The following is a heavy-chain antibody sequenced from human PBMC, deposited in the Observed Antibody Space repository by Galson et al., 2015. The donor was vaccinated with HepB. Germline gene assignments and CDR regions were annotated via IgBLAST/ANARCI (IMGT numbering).Heavy chain of an antibody. V-gene: IGHV3-23*01. CDR2: ISGSGGDT. Sequence: SLRLSCAASGFTFSSSAMSWVRQAPGKGLEWVSAISGSGGDTYYADSVKGHFTISRDNSQNTPYLQMNSLRAEDTAVYYCARDRKAAAGSPGYYYYGMDVWGQGTTVTVSS. CDR1: GFTFSSSA. J-gene: IGHJ6*02. CDR3: ARDRKAAAGSPGYYYYGMDV. D-gene: IGHD6-13*01.